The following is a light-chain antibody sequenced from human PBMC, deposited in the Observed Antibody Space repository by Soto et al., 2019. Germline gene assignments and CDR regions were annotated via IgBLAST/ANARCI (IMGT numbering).Light chain of an antibody. V-gene: IGLV1-40*01. Sequence: QSVLPQPPSVSGAPGQRVTISCSGSSSNIGAGFDVHWYQQFPGTAPKLLIFGNHNRPSGVPDRFSGSKSGTSASLAITGLQAEDEADYYCQSNDSSLSGFVFGTGTKVTVL. J-gene: IGLJ1*01. CDR1: SSNIGAGFD. CDR3: QSNDSSLSGFV. CDR2: GNH.